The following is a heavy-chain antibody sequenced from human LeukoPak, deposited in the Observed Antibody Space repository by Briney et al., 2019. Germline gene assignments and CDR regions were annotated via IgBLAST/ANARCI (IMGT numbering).Heavy chain of an antibody. J-gene: IGHJ4*02. CDR1: GFTVSSNY. CDR2: IYSGGST. CDR3: AKDQIVGALYYFDY. V-gene: IGHV3-66*01. D-gene: IGHD1-26*01. Sequence: GGSLRLSCAASGFTVSSNYMSWVRQAPGKGLEWVSVIYSGGSTYYADSVKGRFTISRDNSKNTLYLQINSLRAEDTAVYYCAKDQIVGALYYFDYWGQGTLVTVSS.